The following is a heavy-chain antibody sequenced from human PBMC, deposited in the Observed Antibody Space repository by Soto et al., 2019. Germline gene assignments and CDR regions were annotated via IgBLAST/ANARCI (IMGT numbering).Heavy chain of an antibody. D-gene: IGHD4-17*01. V-gene: IGHV4-30-2*01. CDR1: GGSISSGGYS. CDR3: ARVLYGDYVDY. CDR2: IYHSGST. Sequence: SETLSLTCAVSGGSISSGGYSWSWIRQPPGKGLEWIGYIYHSGSTYYNPSLKSRVTISVDTSKNQFSLRLSSVTAADTAVYYCARVLYGDYVDYWGQGTLVTVSS. J-gene: IGHJ4*02.